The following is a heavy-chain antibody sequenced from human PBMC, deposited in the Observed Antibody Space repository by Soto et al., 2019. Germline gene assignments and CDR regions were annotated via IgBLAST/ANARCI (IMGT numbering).Heavy chain of an antibody. J-gene: IGHJ5*02. V-gene: IGHV1-69*13. Sequence: GASVKVSCKASGGTFSSYAISWVRQAPGQGLEWMGGIIPIFGTANYAQKFQGRVTITADESTSTAYMELSSLRSEDTAVYYCARGYYDSSGYWPDNWFDPWGQGTLVTVSS. CDR2: IIPIFGTA. CDR3: ARGYYDSSGYWPDNWFDP. CDR1: GGTFSSYA. D-gene: IGHD3-22*01.